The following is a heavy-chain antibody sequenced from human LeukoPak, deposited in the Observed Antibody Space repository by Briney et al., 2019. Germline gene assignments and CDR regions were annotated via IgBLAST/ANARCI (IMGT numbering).Heavy chain of an antibody. CDR2: INHSGST. D-gene: IGHD3-3*01. Sequence: PSETPSLTCAVYGGSFSGYYWNWIRQPPGKGLEWIGEINHSGSTSDNPSLKSRVTISVDTSKNQSYLKLNSVTAADTAVYYCASKYYDVWSGARESFDYWGQGTLVTVSS. J-gene: IGHJ4*02. CDR1: GGSFSGYY. CDR3: ASKYYDVWSGARESFDY. V-gene: IGHV4-34*01.